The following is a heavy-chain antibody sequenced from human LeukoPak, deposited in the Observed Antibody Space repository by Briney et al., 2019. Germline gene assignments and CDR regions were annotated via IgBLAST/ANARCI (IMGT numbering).Heavy chain of an antibody. CDR2: INPNSGGT. V-gene: IGHV1-2*02. Sequence: GASVKVSCKASGYTFTGYYMHWVRQAPGQGLEWMGWINPNSGGTSYAQKFQGRVTMTRDTSISTAYMELSRLRSDDTAVYYCARDYSSSSFFDYWGQGTLVTVSS. CDR3: ARDYSSSSFFDY. J-gene: IGHJ4*02. D-gene: IGHD6-6*01. CDR1: GYTFTGYY.